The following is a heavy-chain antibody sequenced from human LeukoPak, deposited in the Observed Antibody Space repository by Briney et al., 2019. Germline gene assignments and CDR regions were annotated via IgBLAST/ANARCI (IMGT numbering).Heavy chain of an antibody. D-gene: IGHD6-13*01. Sequence: PGGSLRLSCAASGFALSIYWMSWVRQPPGKGLEWVANIRNDGSEKYYVDSVKGRLTISRDNGKNSLYLQMNSLRGEDTAVYYCARLGTAEGTLEDYWGQGTLVTVSS. V-gene: IGHV3-7*01. CDR1: GFALSIYW. CDR3: ARLGTAEGTLEDY. J-gene: IGHJ4*02. CDR2: IRNDGSEK.